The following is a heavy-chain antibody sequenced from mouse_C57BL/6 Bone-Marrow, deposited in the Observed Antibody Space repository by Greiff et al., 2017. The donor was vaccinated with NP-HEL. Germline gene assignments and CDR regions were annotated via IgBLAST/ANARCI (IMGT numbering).Heavy chain of an antibody. J-gene: IGHJ4*01. CDR2: IYPRSGNT. V-gene: IGHV1-81*01. CDR3: FGWLGYAMDY. CDR1: GYTFTSYG. D-gene: IGHD2-3*01. Sequence: QVQLQQSGAELARPGASVKLSCKASGYTFTSYGLSWVKQRTGQGLEWIGEIYPRSGNTYYNEKFKGKATLTADKSSSTAYMELRSLTSEDSAVYFCFGWLGYAMDYWGQGTSVTVSS.